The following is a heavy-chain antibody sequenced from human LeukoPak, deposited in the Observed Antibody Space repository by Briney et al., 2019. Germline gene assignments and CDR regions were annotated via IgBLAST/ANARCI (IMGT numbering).Heavy chain of an antibody. CDR2: IYSGGST. D-gene: IGHD2-2*02. CDR1: GFTVSSNY. V-gene: IGHV3-66*01. CDR3: ARDVGAAINY. J-gene: IGHJ4*02. Sequence: SGGSLRLSCTASGFTVSSNYMSWVRQAPGKGLEWVSVIYSGGSTYYADSVEGRFIISRDNSKNTLYLQMNSLRAEDTAVYYCARDVGAAINYWGQGTLVTVSS.